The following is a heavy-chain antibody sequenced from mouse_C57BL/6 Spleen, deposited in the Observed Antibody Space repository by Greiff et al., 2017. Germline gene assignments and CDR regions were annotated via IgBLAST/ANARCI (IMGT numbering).Heavy chain of an antibody. CDR1: GYTFTSYW. V-gene: IGHV1-55*01. Sequence: QVQLQQSGAELVKPGASVKMSCTASGYTFTSYWIPWVKQRPGQGLEWIGDINPGSGSTNYNKKFKGKATLTVDTSSTTAYLQLSSLTSEDAAVYYCARDSNAYAYGDWGKGLTVTV. CDR2: INPGSGST. CDR3: ARDSNAYAYGD. J-gene: IGHJ4*01. D-gene: IGHD2-5*01.